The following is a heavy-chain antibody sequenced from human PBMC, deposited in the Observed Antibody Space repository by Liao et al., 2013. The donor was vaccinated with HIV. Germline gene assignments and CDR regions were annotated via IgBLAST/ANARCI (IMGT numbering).Heavy chain of an antibody. CDR2: IYSSGST. CDR3: ARVKRDFFYSIDV. J-gene: IGHJ6*03. D-gene: IGHD2-21*01. CDR1: GGSISSFY. V-gene: IGHV4-59*01. Sequence: QVQLQESGAGLLKPSETLSLTCTVSGGSISSFYWSWIRQPPGKGLEWIGYIYSSGSTNFNPSLKSRVTLSLETSTNQFSLKLTSVTAADTAVYYCARVKRDFFYSIDVWGNGTTAPSP.